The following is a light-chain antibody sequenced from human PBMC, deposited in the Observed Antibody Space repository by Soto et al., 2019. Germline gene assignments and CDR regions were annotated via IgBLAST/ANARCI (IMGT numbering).Light chain of an antibody. CDR1: SSDVGSYNL. Sequence: QSALTQPASVSGSPGQSITISCTGTSSDVGSYNLVSWYQHRPGKAPRVMIYESIKQPSGISDRFSGSKSGNTASLTISGLQSEDEADYYCCSYAGSSSVIFGGGTKVTVL. CDR2: ESI. V-gene: IGLV2-23*01. J-gene: IGLJ2*01. CDR3: CSYAGSSSVI.